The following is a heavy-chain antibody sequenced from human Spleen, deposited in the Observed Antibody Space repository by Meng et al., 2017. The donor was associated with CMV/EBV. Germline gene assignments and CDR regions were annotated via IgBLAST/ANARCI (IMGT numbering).Heavy chain of an antibody. D-gene: IGHD2-2*01. CDR3: TRGRQIPPGYCTSATCPDY. CDR1: SYD. Sequence: SYDSNWGRQADGQGLESMGWMNPDSGNTGYAQKFQGRVTMTRDTSISTAYMELSSLRSEDTGVYYCTRGRQIPPGYCTSATCPDYWGQGTLVTVSS. CDR2: MNPDSGNT. J-gene: IGHJ4*02. V-gene: IGHV1-8*01.